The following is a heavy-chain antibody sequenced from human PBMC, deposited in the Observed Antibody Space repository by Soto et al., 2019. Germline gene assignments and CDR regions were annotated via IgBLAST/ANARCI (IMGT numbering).Heavy chain of an antibody. V-gene: IGHV4-39*01. J-gene: IGHJ6*03. Sequence: SETLSLTCTVSGGSISSSSYYWGWIRQPPGKGLEWIGSIYYSGSTYYNPSLKSRVTISVDTSKNQFSLKLSSVTAADTAVYYCARHGMYDFWSGLYYYYMDVWGKGTTVTVSS. CDR2: IYYSGST. CDR3: ARHGMYDFWSGLYYYYMDV. D-gene: IGHD3-3*01. CDR1: GGSISSSSYY.